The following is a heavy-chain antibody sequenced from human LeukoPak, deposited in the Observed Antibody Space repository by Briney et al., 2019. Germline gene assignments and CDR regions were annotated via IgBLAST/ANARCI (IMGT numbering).Heavy chain of an antibody. Sequence: KPGGSLRLSCAASGFTFSSYSMNWVRQAPGKGLEWVSSISSSSSYIYYADSVKGRFTISRDNAKNSVYLQISSLRVEDTAVYYCARIGYSSSSYDYWGQGTLVTVSS. D-gene: IGHD6-6*01. CDR2: ISSSSSYI. V-gene: IGHV3-21*01. CDR3: ARIGYSSSSYDY. J-gene: IGHJ4*02. CDR1: GFTFSSYS.